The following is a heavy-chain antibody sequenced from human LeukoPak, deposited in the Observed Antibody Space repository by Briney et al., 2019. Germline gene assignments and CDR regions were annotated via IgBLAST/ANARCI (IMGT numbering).Heavy chain of an antibody. V-gene: IGHV4-4*02. CDR2: IYHSGST. CDR1: GFIFSSYW. Sequence: GSLRLSCAASGFIFSSYWMSWVRQPPGKGLEWIGEIYHSGSTNYNPSLKSRVTISVDKSKNQFSLKLSSVTAADTAVYYCARDSATRLVLWFGESPNGMDVWGQGTTVTVSS. D-gene: IGHD3-10*01. J-gene: IGHJ6*02. CDR3: ARDSATRLVLWFGESPNGMDV.